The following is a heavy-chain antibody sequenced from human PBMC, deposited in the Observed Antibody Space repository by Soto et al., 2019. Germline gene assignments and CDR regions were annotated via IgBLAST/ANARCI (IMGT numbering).Heavy chain of an antibody. V-gene: IGHV3-30*18. CDR2: IAADGLAQ. J-gene: IGHJ2*01. Sequence: QVQLVESGGGVVQPGRSLRLSCAASGFTYSTFGMHWVRQAPGKGLEWVAVIAADGLAQYYADSVKGRFTISRDNSENTLLLQMNNLGAEDTAVYYCAKEFFSPQAYWFFDLWGRGTLVTVSS. CDR1: GFTYSTFG. CDR3: AKEFFSPQAYWFFDL. D-gene: IGHD3-3*01.